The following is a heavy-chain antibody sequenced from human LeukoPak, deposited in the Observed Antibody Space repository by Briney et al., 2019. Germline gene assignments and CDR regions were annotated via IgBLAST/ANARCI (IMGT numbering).Heavy chain of an antibody. Sequence: AASVKVSCNTFGCNFYDADSHLHWVRQAPGQGLEWMGRIDPRSGGATYAQNLQGRVTMTRDTSITTGYMDLTRLRSDDTAMCYCARDKRGSLDYWGQGTPVVVSS. V-gene: IGHV1-2*06. CDR3: ARDKRGSLDY. CDR1: GCNFYDADSH. J-gene: IGHJ4*02. CDR2: IDPRSGGA. D-gene: IGHD1-1*01.